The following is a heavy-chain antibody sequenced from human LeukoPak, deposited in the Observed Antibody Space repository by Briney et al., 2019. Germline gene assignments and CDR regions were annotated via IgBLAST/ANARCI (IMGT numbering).Heavy chain of an antibody. D-gene: IGHD3/OR15-3a*01. J-gene: IGHJ3*02. V-gene: IGHV3-9*01. CDR1: GFTFDDYA. Sequence: GGSLRLSCAASGFTFDDYAMHWVRQAPGKGLEWVSGISWNSGRIGYADSVKGRFTISRDNAKKSLYLQMNSLRAEDTALYYCVKDRGTGYAGFDAFDIWGQGTMVTVSA. CDR3: VKDRGTGYAGFDAFDI. CDR2: ISWNSGRI.